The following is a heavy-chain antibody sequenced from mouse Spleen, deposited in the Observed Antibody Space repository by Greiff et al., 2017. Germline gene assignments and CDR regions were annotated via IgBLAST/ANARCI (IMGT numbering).Heavy chain of an antibody. CDR3: ARYYDYPYYAMDY. Sequence: EVKLMESGGGLVQPGGSRKLSCAASGFTFSSFGMHWVRQAPEKGLEWVAYISSGGGNTYYPDSVKGRFTISRDNAKNTLYLQMSSLRSEDTALYYCARYYDYPYYAMDYWGQGTSVTVSS. D-gene: IGHD2-4*01. CDR2: ISSGGGNT. CDR1: GFTFSSFG. J-gene: IGHJ4*01. V-gene: IGHV5-17*02.